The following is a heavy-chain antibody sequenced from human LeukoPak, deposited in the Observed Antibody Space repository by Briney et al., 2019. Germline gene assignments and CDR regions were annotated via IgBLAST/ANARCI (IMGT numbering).Heavy chain of an antibody. D-gene: IGHD3-22*01. V-gene: IGHV1-18*01. J-gene: IGHJ1*01. CDR1: GYTFTSYG. CDR3: ATSDYYDSSGYRYKFQH. CDR2: ISAYNGNT. Sequence: ASVTVSCKASGYTFTSYGISWVRQAPGQGLEWMGWISAYNGNTNYAQKLQGRVTMTTDTSTSTAYMELSSLRSEDTAVYYCATSDYYDSSGYRYKFQHWGQGTLVTVSS.